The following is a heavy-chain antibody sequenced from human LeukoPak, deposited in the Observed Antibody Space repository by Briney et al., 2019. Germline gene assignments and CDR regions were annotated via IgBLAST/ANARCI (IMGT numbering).Heavy chain of an antibody. Sequence: ASVKVSCKASGYTFTNYGISWVRQAPGQGLEWMGWISDYNGNTNYAQRFQGRVTMTTDTSTSTAYMELRSLRSDDTAVYYCARGLYYCDSSGYIGWFDPWGQGTLVTVSS. D-gene: IGHD3-22*01. J-gene: IGHJ5*02. CDR1: GYTFTNYG. CDR2: ISDYNGNT. V-gene: IGHV1-18*01. CDR3: ARGLYYCDSSGYIGWFDP.